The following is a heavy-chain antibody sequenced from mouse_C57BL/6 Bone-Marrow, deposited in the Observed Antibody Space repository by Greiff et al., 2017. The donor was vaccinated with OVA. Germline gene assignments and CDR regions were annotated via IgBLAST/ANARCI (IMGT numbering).Heavy chain of an antibody. CDR2: ISSGSSTT. CDR3: AAYGNDPFAY. Sequence: EVKLVESGGGLVKPGGSLKLSCAASGFTFSDYGMHWVRQAPEKGLEWVAYISSGSSTTYYAATVKGRFTISRDNAKNTLFLQMTSLRSEDAAMYYFAAYGNDPFAYWGQGTLVTVSA. J-gene: IGHJ3*01. CDR1: GFTFSDYG. D-gene: IGHD2-2*01. V-gene: IGHV5-17*01.